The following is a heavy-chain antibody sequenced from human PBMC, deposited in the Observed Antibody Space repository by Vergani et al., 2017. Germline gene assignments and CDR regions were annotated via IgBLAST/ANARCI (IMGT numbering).Heavy chain of an antibody. Sequence: QVQLQESGPGLVKPSETLSLTCAVSGYSISSGYYWGWIRQPPRKGLEWIGSIYHSGSTYYNPSLKSRVTISVDTSKNQFPLKLSSVTAADTAVYYCARHKINWNAFGYWGQGTLVTVSS. D-gene: IGHD1-1*01. CDR3: ARHKINWNAFGY. V-gene: IGHV4-38-2*01. CDR1: GYSISSGYY. J-gene: IGHJ4*02. CDR2: IYHSGST.